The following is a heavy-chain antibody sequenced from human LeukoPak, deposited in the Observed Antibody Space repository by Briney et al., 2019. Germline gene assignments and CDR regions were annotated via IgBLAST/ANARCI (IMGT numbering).Heavy chain of an antibody. Sequence: PGGSLRLSCAASGFTFSDYEMNWVRQAPGKGLEWVSYISTGGSTHYSDSVKGRFTISRDNSKNTLYLQMNSLRAEDTAVYYCAKGAGIMATYDAFDIWGQGTMVTVSS. V-gene: IGHV3-23*01. CDR2: ISTGGST. J-gene: IGHJ3*02. CDR3: AKGAGIMATYDAFDI. CDR1: GFTFSDYE. D-gene: IGHD5-12*01.